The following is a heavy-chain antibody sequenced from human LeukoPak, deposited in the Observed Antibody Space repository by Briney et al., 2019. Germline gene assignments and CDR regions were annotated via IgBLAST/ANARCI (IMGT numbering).Heavy chain of an antibody. CDR2: ISGSGGST. CDR1: GFTFSSYA. V-gene: IGHV3-23*01. D-gene: IGHD3-22*01. Sequence: GVSLRLSCAASGFTFSSYAMSWVRQAPGKGLEWVSAISGSGGSTYYADSVKGRFTISRDNSKNTLYLQMNSLRAEDTAVYYCAKDLYDSSGYIDYWGQGTLVTVSS. J-gene: IGHJ4*02. CDR3: AKDLYDSSGYIDY.